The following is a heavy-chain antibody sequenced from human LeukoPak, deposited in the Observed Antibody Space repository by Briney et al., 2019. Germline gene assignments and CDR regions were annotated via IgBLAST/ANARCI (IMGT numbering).Heavy chain of an antibody. D-gene: IGHD2-15*01. CDR2: INPNSGGT. J-gene: IGHJ4*02. CDR1: GYTFTGCY. V-gene: IGHV1-2*02. CDR3: ARVVVVAATPIGIDY. Sequence: ASVKVSCKASGYTFTGCYMHWVRQAPGQGLEWMGWINPNSGGTNYAQKFQGRVAMTRDTSISTAYMELSRLRSDDTAVYYCARVVVVAATPIGIDYWGQGTLVTVSS.